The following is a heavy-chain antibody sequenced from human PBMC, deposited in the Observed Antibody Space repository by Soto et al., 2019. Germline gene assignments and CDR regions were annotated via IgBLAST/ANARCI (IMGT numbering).Heavy chain of an antibody. Sequence: SVKVSCKASGNTFASYGISWVRQAPGQGLEWMGWISAYNGNTNYAQKLQGRVTMTTDTSTSTAYMELRSLRSDDTAVYYCARELGYCSSTSCQRNWFDPWGQGTPGHRLL. CDR1: GNTFASYG. CDR3: ARELGYCSSTSCQRNWFDP. D-gene: IGHD2-2*01. V-gene: IGHV1-18*01. J-gene: IGHJ5*02. CDR2: ISAYNGNT.